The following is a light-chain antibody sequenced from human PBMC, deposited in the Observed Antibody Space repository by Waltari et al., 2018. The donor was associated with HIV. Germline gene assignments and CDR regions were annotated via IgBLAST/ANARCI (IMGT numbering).Light chain of an antibody. Sequence: EIVLTQSPGTLSLSPGERATLSCRASQSVSSSYLAWYQQKPGQAPRLLIYGASSRATGIPDRLSGSGSGTDFTLTISRLEPEDFAVYYCQQSGNSPLTFGGGTKVEI. CDR3: QQSGNSPLT. CDR2: GAS. J-gene: IGKJ4*01. V-gene: IGKV3-20*01. CDR1: QSVSSSY.